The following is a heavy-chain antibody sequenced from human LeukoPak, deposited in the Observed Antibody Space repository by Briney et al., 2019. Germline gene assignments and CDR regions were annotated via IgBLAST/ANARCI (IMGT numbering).Heavy chain of an antibody. CDR1: GDSISRSTYY. J-gene: IGHJ4*02. CDR2: VYYGRSP. V-gene: IGHV4-39*02. Sequence: PSETLSLTCTVSGDSISRSTYYWAWIRQPPGKGLEWIGSVYYGRSPYFNPSLESRATISVDTSKNHFSLKMSSVTAADTAVYYCARLYSGSYYDYFDYWGQGTLVTVSS. D-gene: IGHD1-26*01. CDR3: ARLYSGSYYDYFDY.